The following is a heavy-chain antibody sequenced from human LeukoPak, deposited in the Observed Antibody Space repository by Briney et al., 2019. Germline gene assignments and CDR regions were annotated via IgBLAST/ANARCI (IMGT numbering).Heavy chain of an antibody. J-gene: IGHJ4*02. CDR2: INPSGGST. Sequence: ASAKVSCKASGYTFTSHYMHWVRQAPGQGLEWMGIINPSGGSTNYAQKFQGRVTMTRDTSTSTVYMELSSLRSEDTAVYYCARVWGYYYDSSGYSDFDYWGQGTLVTVSS. CDR3: ARVWGYYYDSSGYSDFDY. V-gene: IGHV1-46*01. D-gene: IGHD3-22*01. CDR1: GYTFTSHY.